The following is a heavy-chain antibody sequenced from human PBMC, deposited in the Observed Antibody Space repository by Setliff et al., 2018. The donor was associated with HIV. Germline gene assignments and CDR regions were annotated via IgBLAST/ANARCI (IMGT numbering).Heavy chain of an antibody. CDR1: GFTFSNYW. Sequence: PGGSLRLSCAASGFTFSNYWMTWVRQAPGKGLEWVGRIKSKTDGETTEYAAPVKDRFIISRDDSKNMLYLQMNSLKTEDTALYYYATGNCGGDCYLNYWGLGTLVTVSS. V-gene: IGHV3-15*01. CDR2: IKSKTDGETT. CDR3: ATGNCGGDCYLNY. D-gene: IGHD2-21*02. J-gene: IGHJ4*02.